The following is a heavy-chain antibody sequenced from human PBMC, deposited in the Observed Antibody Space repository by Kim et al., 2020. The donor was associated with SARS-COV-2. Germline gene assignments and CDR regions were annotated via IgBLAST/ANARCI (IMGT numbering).Heavy chain of an antibody. CDR1: GGSFSGYY. D-gene: IGHD6-19*01. V-gene: IGHV4-34*01. CDR3: ARVRRIAVAGRFDP. CDR2: INHSGST. J-gene: IGHJ5*02. Sequence: SETLSLTCAVYGGSFSGYYWSWIRQPPGKGLEWIGEINHSGSTNYNPSLKSRVTISVDTSKNQFSLKLSSVTAADTAVYYCARVRRIAVAGRFDPWGQGTLVTVSS.